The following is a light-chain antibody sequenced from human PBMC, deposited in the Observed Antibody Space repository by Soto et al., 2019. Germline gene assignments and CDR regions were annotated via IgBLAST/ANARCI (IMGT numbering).Light chain of an antibody. V-gene: IGLV2-8*01. J-gene: IGLJ1*01. CDR3: VSWDDSLSGLV. CDR1: SSDVGGYNY. Sequence: QSALTQPPSASGSPGQSVTIFCTGTSSDVGGYNYVSWYQQHPGKAPKLMIYEVTKRPSGVPDRFSGSKSGNTASLTVSGLQAEDEADYYCVSWDDSLSGLVFGTGTQLTVL. CDR2: EVT.